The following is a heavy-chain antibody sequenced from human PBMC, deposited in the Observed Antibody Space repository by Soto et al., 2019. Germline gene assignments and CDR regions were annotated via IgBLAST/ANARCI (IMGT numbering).Heavy chain of an antibody. CDR1: GGSISGGGYS. Sequence: QLQLQESGSGLVKPSQTLSLTCAVAGGSISGGGYSWSWIRHPPGKGLEWIGYIYHSGSTYYNPSLKSRVTISVDRSKNQFSLKLSSVTAADTTVYYCARTESGTFDPWGQRTLVTVSS. CDR3: ARTESGTFDP. D-gene: IGHD1-7*01. J-gene: IGHJ5*02. V-gene: IGHV4-30-2*01. CDR2: IYHSGST.